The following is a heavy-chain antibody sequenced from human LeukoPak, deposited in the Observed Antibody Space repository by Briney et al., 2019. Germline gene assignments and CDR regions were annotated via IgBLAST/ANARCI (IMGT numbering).Heavy chain of an antibody. V-gene: IGHV3-7*01. CDR1: GFTFSSYW. CDR2: IKQDGSEK. CDR3: ARARYCSGGSCYSEYYGIDV. Sequence: GGSLRLSCAASGFTFSSYWMSWVRQAPGKGLEWVANIKQDGSEKYYVDSVKGRFTISRDNAKNSLYLQMNSLRAEDTAVYYCARARYCSGGSCYSEYYGIDVWGQGTTVTVSS. D-gene: IGHD2-15*01. J-gene: IGHJ6*02.